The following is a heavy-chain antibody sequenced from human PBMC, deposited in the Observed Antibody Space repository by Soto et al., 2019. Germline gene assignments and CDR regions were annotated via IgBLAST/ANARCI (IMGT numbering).Heavy chain of an antibody. CDR2: IRSTPFGGTT. D-gene: IGHD1-26*01. J-gene: IGHJ4*02. Sequence: EVQLVQSGGGLVSPGRSLRLSCKASGLPFSDYAVSWFRQAPGKGLEWVGFIRSTPFGGTTEYAASVKARFIISRDDSRGIAYLQMNSLKTEDTAVYYCTIGARPPDYWGQGTLVSVSS. V-gene: IGHV3-49*05. CDR1: GLPFSDYA. CDR3: TIGARPPDY.